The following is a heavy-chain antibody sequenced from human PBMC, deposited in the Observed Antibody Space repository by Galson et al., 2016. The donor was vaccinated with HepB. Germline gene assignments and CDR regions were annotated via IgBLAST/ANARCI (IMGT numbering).Heavy chain of an antibody. J-gene: IGHJ5*02. CDR2: INQDGSEK. Sequence: SLRLSCAASGFTFGSYWMSWVRQAPGKGLELAANINQDGSEKSYVDSAKGRFTISRDNAKNSLYLQMNSLRVEDTAVYYCGRDVGPWGPGTLVTVSS. CDR3: GRDVGP. CDR1: GFTFGSYW. V-gene: IGHV3-7*05.